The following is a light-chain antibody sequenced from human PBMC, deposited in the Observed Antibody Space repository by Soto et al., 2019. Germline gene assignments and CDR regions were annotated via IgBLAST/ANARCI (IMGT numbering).Light chain of an antibody. CDR2: GAI. V-gene: IGKV3-20*01. CDR3: QQYGRPPYT. Sequence: EIVLTQSPGTLSLSPGERATLSCRASQSLYFSFLAWYQQKSGQAPRLLIHGAISRAAGIPARFSGRDSETDVTLIIDAVEPEDSAVYYCQQYGRPPYTFGRGTRLEI. J-gene: IGKJ5*01. CDR1: QSLYFSF.